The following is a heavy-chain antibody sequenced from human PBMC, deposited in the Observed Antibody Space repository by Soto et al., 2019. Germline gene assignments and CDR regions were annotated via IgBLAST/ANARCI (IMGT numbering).Heavy chain of an antibody. CDR2: INHSGST. J-gene: IGHJ3*02. V-gene: IGHV4-34*01. CDR1: GGSFSGYY. Sequence: SETLSLTCAVYGGSFSGYYWSWIRQPPGKGLEWIGEINHSGSTNYNPSLKSRVTISVDTSKNQFSLKLGSVTAADTAVYYCARGGDTTNPNFSNCSGGSCYVSRAFDIWGQGTMVTVSS. D-gene: IGHD2-15*01. CDR3: ARGGDTTNPNFSNCSGGSCYVSRAFDI.